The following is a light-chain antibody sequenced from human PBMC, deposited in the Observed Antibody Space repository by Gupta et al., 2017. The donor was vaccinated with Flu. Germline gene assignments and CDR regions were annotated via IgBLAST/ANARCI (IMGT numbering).Light chain of an antibody. J-gene: IGKJ3*01. CDR1: QSVSSNS. V-gene: IGKV3-20*01. Sequence: EIVLTQSPGTLSLSPGETATLSCRASQSVSSNSLAWYQQEPGQAPRLLIFGASSSATGIPDRFSGSGSGSDFTLTIIRLEPEDFAVYCCHGNCSSPFTFGHGTKVEIK. CDR3: HGNCSSPFT. CDR2: GAS.